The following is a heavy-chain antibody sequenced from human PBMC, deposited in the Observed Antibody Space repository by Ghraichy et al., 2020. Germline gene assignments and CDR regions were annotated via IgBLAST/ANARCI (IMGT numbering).Heavy chain of an antibody. CDR3: ARFPKSGPAFDL. CDR1: GFNFKDFY. Sequence: GESLNTYCVASGFNFKDFYMTWIRQPPGKGLEWISYISDSSNSIYYADSLRGRVTISRDNARNSVFLQLTALRAEDTGVYFCARFPKSGPAFDLWGQGTLVAVS. J-gene: IGHJ4*02. D-gene: IGHD2-2*01. V-gene: IGHV3-11*01. CDR2: ISDSSNSI.